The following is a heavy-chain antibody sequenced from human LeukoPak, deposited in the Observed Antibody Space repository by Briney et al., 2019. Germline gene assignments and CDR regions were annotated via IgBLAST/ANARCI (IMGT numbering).Heavy chain of an antibody. V-gene: IGHV3-23*01. J-gene: IGHJ6*02. CDR3: AKEYGSGWKLIGV. CDR2: IGERGDIT. CDR1: GFTFSSYA. D-gene: IGHD6-19*01. Sequence: GGSLGLSCAASGFTFSSYAMSWVRQAPGKGLEWVSVIGERGDITYYADSVKGRFTPSRDNSKNTLYLQMNSLRAEDTAVYYCAKEYGSGWKLIGVWGQGTTVTVSS.